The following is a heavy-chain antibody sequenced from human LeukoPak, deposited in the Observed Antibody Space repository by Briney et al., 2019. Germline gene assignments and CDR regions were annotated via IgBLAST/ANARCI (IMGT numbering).Heavy chain of an antibody. CDR3: ARDMLGASST. CDR1: GFTFSSYA. D-gene: IGHD1-26*01. Sequence: HPGGSLRLSCAASGFTFSSYAMSWVRQAPGKGLEWVSAISGSGGSTYYADSVKGRFTISRDNAKNSLYLQMNSQRAEDTAVYYCARDMLGASSTWGQGTLVTVSS. CDR2: ISGSGGST. V-gene: IGHV3-23*01. J-gene: IGHJ4*02.